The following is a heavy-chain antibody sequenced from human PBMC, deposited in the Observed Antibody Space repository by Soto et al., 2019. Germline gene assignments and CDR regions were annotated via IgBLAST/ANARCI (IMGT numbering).Heavy chain of an antibody. V-gene: IGHV3-9*01. CDR1: GFTFDDYA. CDR2: ISWNSGNI. Sequence: EVQLVESGGDMVQPGRSLRLSCAASGFTFDDYAMHWVRQAPGEGLEWVSSISWNSGNIDYADSVKGRFTVSRDNAKNSLYLHMSSLRSEDTALYYCAKDASITTTYLAHWGQGTLVTVSS. D-gene: IGHD1-1*01. CDR3: AKDASITTTYLAH. J-gene: IGHJ4*02.